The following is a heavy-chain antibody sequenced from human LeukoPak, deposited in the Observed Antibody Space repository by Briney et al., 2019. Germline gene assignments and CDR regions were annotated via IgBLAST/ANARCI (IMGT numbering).Heavy chain of an antibody. CDR1: GFTFSSYG. CDR2: ISYDGSNK. D-gene: IGHD2-2*02. Sequence: GGSLRLSCAASGFTFSSYGMHWVRQAPGKGLEWVAVISYDGSNKYYADSVKGRFTISRDNSKNTLYLQTNSLRAEDTAVYYCAKDYCSSTSCYNYHYYYGMDVWGHGTTVTVSS. J-gene: IGHJ6*02. CDR3: AKDYCSSTSCYNYHYYYGMDV. V-gene: IGHV3-30*18.